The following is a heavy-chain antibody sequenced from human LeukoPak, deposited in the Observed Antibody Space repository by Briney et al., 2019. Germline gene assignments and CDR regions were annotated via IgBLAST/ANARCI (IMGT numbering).Heavy chain of an antibody. CDR1: GYTFTRYG. CDR3: ARSLHYYDNSGLFIQY. CDR2: ISVDSGKT. V-gene: IGHV1-18*01. D-gene: IGHD3-22*01. Sequence: ASVKVSCKASGYTFTRYGFSWVRQAPGQGLEWMGWISVDSGKTNYDKKLQGRVTMTTDTSTSTAYMELRSLRSDDTAIYYCARSLHYYDNSGLFIQYWGQGTLVSVSS. J-gene: IGHJ1*01.